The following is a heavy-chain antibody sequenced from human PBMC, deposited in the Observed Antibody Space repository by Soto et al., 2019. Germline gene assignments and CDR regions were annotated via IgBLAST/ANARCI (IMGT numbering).Heavy chain of an antibody. CDR2: IYTGDSAT. D-gene: IGHD3-22*01. CDR1: GYSFTSYW. CDR3: ARLSYDDSSGYYGAGFFDY. V-gene: IGHV5-51*01. Sequence: GASLKISCTGSGYSFTSYWIGWVRQMHGKGLEWMGIIYTGDSATRYSPSFQGQFPISADKSISTAYLQWSSLKASDTAMYYWARLSYDDSSGYYGAGFFDYWGQGTLVTAPQ. J-gene: IGHJ4*02.